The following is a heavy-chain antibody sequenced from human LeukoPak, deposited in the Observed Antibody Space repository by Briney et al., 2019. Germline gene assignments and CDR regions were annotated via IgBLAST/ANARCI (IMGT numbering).Heavy chain of an antibody. V-gene: IGHV3-23*01. D-gene: IGHD2-8*01. CDR2: ITGSGYYT. J-gene: IGHJ4*02. CDR1: GFKFTTFA. CDR3: AKAPDFTDTKHELDY. Sequence: PGGSLRLSCAASGFKFTTFAMTWARQAPGKGLEWVPTITGSGYYTYYADSVKGRFTVSRGNSKNTLYLHMNSLRAEDTALYYCAKAPDFTDTKHELDYWGQGTLVTVSS.